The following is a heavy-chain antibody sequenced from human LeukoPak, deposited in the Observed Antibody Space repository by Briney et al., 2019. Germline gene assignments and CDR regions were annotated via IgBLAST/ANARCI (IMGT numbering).Heavy chain of an antibody. CDR2: INSDGSST. J-gene: IGHJ3*02. CDR3: ARDLYYYDSSGYYSAFDI. Sequence: GGSLRLSCAAFGFTFSSYWMHWVRQDPGKGLVWVSRINSDGSSTSYADSVKGRFTISRDNAKNTLYLQMNSLRAEDTAVYYCARDLYYYDSSGYYSAFDIWGQGTMVTVSS. D-gene: IGHD3-22*01. V-gene: IGHV3-74*01. CDR1: GFTFSSYW.